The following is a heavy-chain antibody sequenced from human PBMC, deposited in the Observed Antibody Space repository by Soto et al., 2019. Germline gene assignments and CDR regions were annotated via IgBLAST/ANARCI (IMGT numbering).Heavy chain of an antibody. CDR3: ARSMDDILTGYFYRDAFDI. D-gene: IGHD3-9*01. Sequence: GGSLRLSCAASGFTFSSYSMNWVRQAPGKGLEWVSSISSSSSYIYYADSVKGRFTISRDNAKNSLYLQMNSLRAEDTAVYYCARSMDDILTGYFYRDAFDIWGQGTMVTVSS. CDR2: ISSSSSYI. V-gene: IGHV3-21*01. J-gene: IGHJ3*02. CDR1: GFTFSSYS.